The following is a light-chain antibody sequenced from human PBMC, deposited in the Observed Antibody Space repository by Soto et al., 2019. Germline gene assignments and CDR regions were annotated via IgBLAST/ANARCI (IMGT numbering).Light chain of an antibody. J-gene: IGKJ1*01. V-gene: IGKV1-5*01. CDR2: DAS. Sequence: EIQMTQSPSTLSSSVGDRVTITCLASQTISSWLAWYQQKPGKAPKLLIYDASSLESGVPSRFSARGSGTEFTLTISSLQPDDFATYYCQQYNSYPWTFVQGTKVEIK. CDR1: QTISSW. CDR3: QQYNSYPWT.